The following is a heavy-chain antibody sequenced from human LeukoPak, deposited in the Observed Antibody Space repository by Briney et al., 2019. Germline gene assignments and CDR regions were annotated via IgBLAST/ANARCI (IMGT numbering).Heavy chain of an antibody. CDR2: INGDESST. Sequence: GGSPRLSCAASAFTFNTYWMHWVRQVPGRGLEWVSRINGDESSTNYADPVKGRFTISRDNSKNTLFLQMNSLRAEDTAKYYCAKSLLTTATGTGRASDIWGQGTMVTVSS. J-gene: IGHJ3*02. CDR3: AKSLLTTATGTGRASDI. CDR1: AFTFNTYW. V-gene: IGHV3-74*01. D-gene: IGHD1-1*01.